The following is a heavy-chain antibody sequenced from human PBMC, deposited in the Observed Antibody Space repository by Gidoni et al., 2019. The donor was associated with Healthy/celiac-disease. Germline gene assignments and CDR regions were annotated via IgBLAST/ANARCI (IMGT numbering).Heavy chain of an antibody. CDR2: ISWKSGSI. D-gene: IGHD3-10*01. CDR1: GFTFDDYA. V-gene: IGHV3-9*01. Sequence: EVQLVESVGGLVQPGRSLRLSCAASGFTFDDYAMHWVRQASGKGREGVSGISWKSGSIGYADSVKGRLTISRDNAKNSLYLQMNSLRAEDTALYYCAKDSGYGSGSYQDYWGQGTLVTVSS. CDR3: AKDSGYGSGSYQDY. J-gene: IGHJ4*02.